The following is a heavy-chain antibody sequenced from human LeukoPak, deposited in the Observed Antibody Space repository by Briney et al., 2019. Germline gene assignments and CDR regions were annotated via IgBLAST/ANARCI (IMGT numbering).Heavy chain of an antibody. D-gene: IGHD2-15*01. CDR3: TKEGATGSRYNFDY. V-gene: IGHV3-30*18. CDR2: ISDDGGTE. J-gene: IGHJ4*02. CDR1: GFTFSSHG. Sequence: PGGSLRLSCAASGFTFSSHGMHWVRQAPGKGLEWVAVISDDGGTEYYADSVKGRFTISRDNSKDTVSLQMNSLRDDDTAVFYCTKEGATGSRYNFDYWGQGTLVTVSS.